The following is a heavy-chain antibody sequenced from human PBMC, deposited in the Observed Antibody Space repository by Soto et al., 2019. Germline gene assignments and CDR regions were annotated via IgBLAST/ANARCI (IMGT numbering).Heavy chain of an antibody. J-gene: IGHJ4*02. Sequence: EVQLLESGGGLVQPGGSLRLSCAASGFTFSSYAMRWVRQAPGKGLEWVSAITGRGGSTSYADSVKGRFTISRDNSKNTLDMQMNSLSVEDKAVYDGAKGGCTMIGVVIEYYFDYWGQGTLVTVSS. CDR2: ITGRGGST. D-gene: IGHD3-22*01. CDR3: AKGGCTMIGVVIEYYFDY. CDR1: GFTFSSYA. V-gene: IGHV3-23*01.